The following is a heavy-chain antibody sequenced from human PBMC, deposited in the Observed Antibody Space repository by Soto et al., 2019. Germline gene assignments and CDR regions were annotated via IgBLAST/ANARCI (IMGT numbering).Heavy chain of an antibody. D-gene: IGHD3-9*01. V-gene: IGHV3-7*03. Sequence: EVQLVESGGGLVQPGGSLRLSCAASGFTFSSYWMSWVRQAPGKGLEWVANIKQDGSEKYYVDSVKGRFTISRDNAKNSLYLQMNSLRAEDTAVYYCARENWVFRYFDWPSSWFDPWGQGTLVTVSS. CDR3: ARENWVFRYFDWPSSWFDP. J-gene: IGHJ5*02. CDR1: GFTFSSYW. CDR2: IKQDGSEK.